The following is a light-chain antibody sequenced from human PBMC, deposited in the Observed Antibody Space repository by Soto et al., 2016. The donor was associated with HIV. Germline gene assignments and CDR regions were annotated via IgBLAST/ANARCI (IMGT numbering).Light chain of an antibody. CDR3: LQQNSFPXT. J-gene: IGKJ4*01. CDR1: QGIRHD. CDR2: SAS. V-gene: IGKV1-17*01. Sequence: DIQMTQSPSSLSASVGDRVTLTCRASQGIRHDVGWYQQKPGKAPKRLIHSASNLESGVPSRFSGSGSGTHFTLTISSLQVEDFATYYCLQQNSFPXTFGGGTQGGDQT.